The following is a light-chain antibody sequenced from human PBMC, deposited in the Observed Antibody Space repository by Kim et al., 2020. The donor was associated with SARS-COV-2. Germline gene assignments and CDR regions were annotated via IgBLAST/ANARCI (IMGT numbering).Light chain of an antibody. CDR2: KTT. J-gene: IGLJ3*02. CDR3: QLWHGDTWV. V-gene: IGLV7-43*01. CDR1: AGAVTTVYY. Sequence: PGGTVTRAWASSAGAVTTVYYPHWFQQKPGQAPRTLIYKTTTKHSWTPARFSGSLLGGKAALTLSGVQTEDEADYYCQLWHGDTWVFGGGTQLTVL.